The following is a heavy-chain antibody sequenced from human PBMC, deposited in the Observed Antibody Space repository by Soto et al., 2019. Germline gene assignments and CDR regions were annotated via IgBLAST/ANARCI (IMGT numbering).Heavy chain of an antibody. J-gene: IGHJ5*02. CDR2: IKSDGRST. Sequence: EVQLVESGGGLVQPGGSLRLSCAASGFTFSSDWMHWVRQVPGKGLVWVSRIKSDGRSTSYAVSVKGGFTISRDNAKNTRYLQMNRLRAEDMAEYFCSGSSGSNWFDPWGQGTPVIVTS. D-gene: IGHD3-10*01. CDR1: GFTFSSDW. CDR3: SGSSGSNWFDP. V-gene: IGHV3-74*01.